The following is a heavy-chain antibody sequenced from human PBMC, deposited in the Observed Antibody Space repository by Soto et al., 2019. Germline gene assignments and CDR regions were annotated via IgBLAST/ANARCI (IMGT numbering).Heavy chain of an antibody. D-gene: IGHD6-13*01. V-gene: IGHV3-11*06. J-gene: IGHJ4*02. CDR1: GFTFSDYY. CDR2: ISSSSSYT. CDR3: ARDTYSSSWYWFVSYFDY. Sequence: QVRLVESGGGLVKPGGSLRLSCAASGFTFSDYYMSWIRQAPGKGLEWVSYISSSSSYTNYADSVKGRFTISRDNAKNSLYLQMNSLRAEDTAVYYCARDTYSSSWYWFVSYFDYWGQGTLVTVSS.